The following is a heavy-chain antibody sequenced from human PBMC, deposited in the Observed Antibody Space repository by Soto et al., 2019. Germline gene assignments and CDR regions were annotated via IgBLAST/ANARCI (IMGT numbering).Heavy chain of an antibody. V-gene: IGHV4-31*03. CDR2: IYYSGST. CDR1: GGSISSGGYY. D-gene: IGHD6-13*01. J-gene: IGHJ5*02. CDR3: ARRCASSSCRRGFDP. Sequence: QVQLQESGPGLVKPSQTLSLTCTVSGGSISSGGYYWSWIRQHPGKGLEWIGYIYYSGSTYYNPSLKSRVTISVDTSNNQFSLKLRSLTAGDTAVYYCARRCASSSCRRGFDPWGQGTLVTVSS.